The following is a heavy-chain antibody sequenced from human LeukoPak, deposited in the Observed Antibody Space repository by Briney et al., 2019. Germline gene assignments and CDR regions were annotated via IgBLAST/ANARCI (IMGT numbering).Heavy chain of an antibody. CDR2: MNPNSGNT. Sequence: GASVNVSFKASGYTFTSYDINWVRQATGQGLEWMGWMNPNSGNTGYAQKFQGRVTITRNTSISTAYMELSSLRSEDTAVYYCARETRLGYSSGWENWFDPWGQGTLVTVSS. CDR1: GYTFTSYD. J-gene: IGHJ5*02. CDR3: ARETRLGYSSGWENWFDP. D-gene: IGHD6-19*01. V-gene: IGHV1-8*03.